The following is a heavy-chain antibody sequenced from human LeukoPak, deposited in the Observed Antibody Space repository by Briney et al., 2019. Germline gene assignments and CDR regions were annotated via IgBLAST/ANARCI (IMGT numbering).Heavy chain of an antibody. CDR1: GFTFSDYY. Sequence: PGGSLRLSRAASGFTFSDYYMSWVRQAPGKGLEWVSYISSGSTYTNYADSVKGRFSISRDNAKNSLYLRMNSLRAEDTAVYYCARVYSSGYYAEYWGQGILVTVSS. CDR3: ARVYSSGYYAEY. D-gene: IGHD3-22*01. CDR2: ISSGSTYT. J-gene: IGHJ4*02. V-gene: IGHV3-11*05.